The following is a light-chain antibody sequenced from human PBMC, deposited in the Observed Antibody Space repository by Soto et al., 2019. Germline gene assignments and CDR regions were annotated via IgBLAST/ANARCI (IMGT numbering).Light chain of an antibody. CDR1: SSDVGGYDY. CDR3: SSYTSSSTLYVV. J-gene: IGLJ2*01. CDR2: DVI. V-gene: IGLV2-14*01. Sequence: QSALTQPASVSGSPGQSITISCTGTSSDVGGYDYVSWYQQHPGKVPKLMIYDVINRPSGVSNRFSGSKSGNTASLTISGLQAEDEADYYCSSYTSSSTLYVVFGGGTKLTVL.